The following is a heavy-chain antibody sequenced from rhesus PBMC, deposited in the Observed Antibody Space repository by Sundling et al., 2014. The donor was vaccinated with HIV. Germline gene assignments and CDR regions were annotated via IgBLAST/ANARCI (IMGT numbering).Heavy chain of an antibody. CDR1: GFTFSDYY. CDR3: ARLGDDYGYYYTRGPGYFDY. Sequence: EVQLVESGGGLAKPGGSLRLSCAASGFTFSDYYMDWVRQAPGKGLEWVSRISNGGGSTWYADSVKGRFTISRENAKNTLYLQMDSLRAEDTAVYYCARLGDDYGYYYTRGPGYFDYWGQGVLVTVSS. CDR2: ISNGGGST. J-gene: IGHJ4*01. D-gene: IGHD3-9*01. V-gene: IGHV3-178*01.